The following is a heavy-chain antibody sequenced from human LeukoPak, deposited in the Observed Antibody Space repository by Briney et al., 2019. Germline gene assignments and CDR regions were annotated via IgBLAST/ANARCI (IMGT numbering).Heavy chain of an antibody. CDR1: GFTFSSYA. V-gene: IGHV4-39*01. CDR3: GRHVQAPSFDP. CDR2: IYYNGNT. Sequence: GSLRLSCAASGFTFSSYAMSWVRQAPGKGLEWIGSIYYNGNTYYNPSLKSRVTISADTSTNHFSLKLTSVTAADTAVYYCGRHVQAPSFDPWGQGTLVTVSS. D-gene: IGHD1-1*01. J-gene: IGHJ5*02.